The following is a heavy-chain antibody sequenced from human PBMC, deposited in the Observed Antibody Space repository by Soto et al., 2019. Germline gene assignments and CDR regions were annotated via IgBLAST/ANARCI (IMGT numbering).Heavy chain of an antibody. J-gene: IGHJ4*02. CDR3: ARATLAYSSGWTDLDC. CDR2: IWYDGSNK. CDR1: GFTFSSYG. V-gene: IGHV3-33*01. Sequence: GGSLRLSCAASGFTFSSYGMHWVRQAPGKGLEWVAVIWYDGSNKNYADSVKGRFTISRDNSKKTMYLQMNSLRAEGTAVYYCARATLAYSSGWTDLDCWGQGTLVTVSS. D-gene: IGHD6-19*01.